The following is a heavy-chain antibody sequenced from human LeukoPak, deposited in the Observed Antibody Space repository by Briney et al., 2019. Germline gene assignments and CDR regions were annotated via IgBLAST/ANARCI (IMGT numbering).Heavy chain of an antibody. D-gene: IGHD1-26*01. CDR1: GFTFSSRW. J-gene: IGHJ4*02. Sequence: PGGSLRLSCAASGFTFSSRWMHWVRQAPGKGLEWVSYISSSGSTIYYADSVKGRFTISRDNAKNSLYLQMNSLRAEDTAVYYCARGDSGSYYFDYWGQGTLVTVSS. CDR3: ARGDSGSYYFDY. V-gene: IGHV3-48*03. CDR2: ISSSGSTI.